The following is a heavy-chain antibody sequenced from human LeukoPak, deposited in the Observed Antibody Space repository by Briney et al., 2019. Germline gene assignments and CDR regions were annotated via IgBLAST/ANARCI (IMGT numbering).Heavy chain of an antibody. CDR2: ISSSGSTI. D-gene: IGHD4-17*01. CDR3: ARVTTVTGGAFDI. Sequence: GGSLRLSCAASGFTFSSYEMNWVRQAPGKGLEWVSYISSSGSTIYYADSVKGRFTISRDNAKNSLYLQMNSLRAEDTAVYYCARVTTVTGGAFDIWGQGTMVTVSS. J-gene: IGHJ3*02. V-gene: IGHV3-48*03. CDR1: GFTFSSYE.